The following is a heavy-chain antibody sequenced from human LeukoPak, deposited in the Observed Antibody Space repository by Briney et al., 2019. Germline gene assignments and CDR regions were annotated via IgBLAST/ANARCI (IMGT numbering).Heavy chain of an antibody. CDR3: AKGTVAATPPFYFDY. Sequence: GGSLRLSCAASGFTFDDYAMHWVRQAPGKGLEWVSGISWNSGSIGYADSVKGRFTISRDNAKNSLYLQMNSLRAEDTALYYCAKGTVAATPPFYFDYWGQGTLVTVSS. J-gene: IGHJ4*02. CDR1: GFTFDDYA. D-gene: IGHD2-15*01. CDR2: ISWNSGSI. V-gene: IGHV3-9*01.